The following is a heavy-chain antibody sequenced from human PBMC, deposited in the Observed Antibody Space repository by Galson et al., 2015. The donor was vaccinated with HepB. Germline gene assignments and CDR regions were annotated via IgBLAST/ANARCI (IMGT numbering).Heavy chain of an antibody. Sequence: QSGAEVKKPGESLKISCTGSGYSFSTYWIGWVRQMPGKGLEWMGIIYPGDSDTRYNPSFQGQVTISADKSISTAYLQWSSLKASDTAMYYCATGGYCSTTTCYSFFDYWGQGTLVTVSS. D-gene: IGHD2/OR15-2a*01. V-gene: IGHV5-51*01. CDR2: IYPGDSDT. CDR3: ATGGYCSTTTCYSFFDY. CDR1: GYSFSTYW. J-gene: IGHJ4*02.